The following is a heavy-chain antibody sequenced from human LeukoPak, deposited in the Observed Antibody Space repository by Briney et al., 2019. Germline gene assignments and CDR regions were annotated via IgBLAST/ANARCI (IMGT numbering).Heavy chain of an antibody. CDR3: VKSVVVVAATTTLIDL. D-gene: IGHD2-15*01. CDR1: EFKLDDYA. CDR2: ISWSSGHM. Sequence: GGSLRLSCAASEFKLDDYAMHWARHGPGKGLEWVAGISWSSGHMEYAESVKCRFTISGDNARNALYLQMDGLRRDDTALYYCVKSVVVVAATTTLIDLWGRRTQVIVSS. V-gene: IGHV3-9*01. J-gene: IGHJ2*01.